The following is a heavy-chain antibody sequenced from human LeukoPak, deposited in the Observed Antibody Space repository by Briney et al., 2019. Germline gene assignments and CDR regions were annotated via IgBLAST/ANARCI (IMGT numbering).Heavy chain of an antibody. V-gene: IGHV3-9*03. CDR2: ISWNSGSI. D-gene: IGHD2-21*02. CDR3: ARDHGPYCGGDCYPEGDAFDI. CDR1: GFTFDDYA. J-gene: IGHJ3*02. Sequence: GGSLRLSCAASGFTFDDYAMHWVRQAPGKGLEWVSGISWNSGSIGYADSVKGRFTISRDNAKNSLYLQMGSLRAEDMAVYYCARDHGPYCGGDCYPEGDAFDIWGQGTMVTVSS.